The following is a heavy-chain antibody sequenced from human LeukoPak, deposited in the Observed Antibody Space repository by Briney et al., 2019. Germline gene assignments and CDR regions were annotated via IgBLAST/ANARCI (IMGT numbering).Heavy chain of an antibody. CDR1: GFTFSDYY. CDR3: AKDPSATKGRDY. D-gene: IGHD2-15*01. J-gene: IGHJ4*02. V-gene: IGHV3-11*01. Sequence: PGGSLRLSCAASGFTFSDYYMSWIRRAPGKGLEWVSYISSSGSTIYYADSVKGRFTISRDNAKNSLYLQMNSLRAEDTAVYYCAKDPSATKGRDYWGQGTLVTVSS. CDR2: ISSSGSTI.